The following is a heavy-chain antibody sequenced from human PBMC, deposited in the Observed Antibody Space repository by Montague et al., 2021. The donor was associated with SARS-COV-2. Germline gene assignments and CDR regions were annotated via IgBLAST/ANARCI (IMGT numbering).Heavy chain of an antibody. Sequence: SETLSLTCTVSGGSISSSSYYWGWIRQPPGKGLEWIGSIYYSGSTYYNPSLKSRVTISVDTSKNQFSLKLSSVTAADTAVYYCAIRATGTTVHYYYYGMAVWGQGTPVTVSS. J-gene: IGHJ6*02. D-gene: IGHD1-1*01. CDR3: AIRATGTTVHYYYYGMAV. CDR2: IYYSGST. CDR1: GGSISSSSYY. V-gene: IGHV4-39*01.